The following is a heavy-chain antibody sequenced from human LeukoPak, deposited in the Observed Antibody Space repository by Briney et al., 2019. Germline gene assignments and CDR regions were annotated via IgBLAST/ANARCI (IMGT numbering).Heavy chain of an antibody. CDR1: GFTFSSYG. J-gene: IGHJ4*02. V-gene: IGHV3-30*02. Sequence: PGGSLRLSCAASGFTFSSYGMHWVRQAPGKGLEWVAFIRYDGSNKYYADSVKGRFTISRDNSKNTLYLQMNSLRAEDTAVYYCAKGPLTKYSSGWFRGGYFDYWGQGTLVTVSS. D-gene: IGHD6-19*01. CDR3: AKGPLTKYSSGWFRGGYFDY. CDR2: IRYDGSNK.